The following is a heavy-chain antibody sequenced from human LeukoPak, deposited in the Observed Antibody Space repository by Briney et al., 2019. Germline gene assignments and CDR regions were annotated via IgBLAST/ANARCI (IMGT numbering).Heavy chain of an antibody. Sequence: GGSLRLSCAASGFTFSSYAMHWVRQAPGKGLEWVAVISSDGSNEYYADSVKGRFTISRDNSKNTLYLQMNSLRAEDTAVYYCARDRRGVYYYGMDVWGQGTTVTVSS. CDR3: ARDRRGVYYYGMDV. CDR1: GFTFSSYA. V-gene: IGHV3-30-3*01. D-gene: IGHD3-16*01. CDR2: ISSDGSNE. J-gene: IGHJ6*02.